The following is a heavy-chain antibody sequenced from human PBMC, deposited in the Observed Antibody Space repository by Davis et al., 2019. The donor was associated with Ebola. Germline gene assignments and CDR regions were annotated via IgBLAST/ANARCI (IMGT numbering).Heavy chain of an antibody. CDR2: INHSGST. CDR3: ARRGIQLWLNWFDP. D-gene: IGHD5-18*01. J-gene: IGHJ5*02. CDR1: GGSFSGYY. Sequence: PSETLSLTCAVYGGSFSGYYWSWIRQPPGKGLEWIGEINHSGSTNYNPSLKSRVTISVDTSKNQFSLKLSSVTAADTAVYYCARRGIQLWLNWFDPWGQGTLVTVSS. V-gene: IGHV4-34*01.